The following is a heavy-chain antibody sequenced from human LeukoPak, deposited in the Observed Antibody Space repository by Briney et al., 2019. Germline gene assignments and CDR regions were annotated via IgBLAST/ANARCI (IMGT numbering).Heavy chain of an antibody. CDR3: ARGFVSGYNYDY. D-gene: IGHD5-12*01. CDR1: GYTFTSYD. J-gene: IGHJ4*02. CDR2: MNPNSGNT. V-gene: IGHV1-8*03. Sequence: GASVKVSCKASGYTFTSYDINWVRQATGQGLEWMGWMNPNSGNTGYAQKFQGRVTITRNTSISTAYMELSSLRSEDTAVYYCARGFVSGYNYDYWGQGTLVTVSS.